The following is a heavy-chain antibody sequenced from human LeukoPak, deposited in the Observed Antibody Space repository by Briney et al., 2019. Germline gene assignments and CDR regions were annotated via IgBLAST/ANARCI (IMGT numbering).Heavy chain of an antibody. CDR3: ARDGPAAIFRGDAFDI. D-gene: IGHD2-2*02. V-gene: IGHV3-21*01. CDR2: ISSSSSYI. Sequence: GGSLRLSCAASGFTFSSYSMNWVRQAPGKGLEWVSCISSSSSYIYYADSVKGRFTISRDNAKNSLYLQMNSLRAEDTAVYYCARDGPAAIFRGDAFDIWGQGTMVTVSS. J-gene: IGHJ3*02. CDR1: GFTFSSYS.